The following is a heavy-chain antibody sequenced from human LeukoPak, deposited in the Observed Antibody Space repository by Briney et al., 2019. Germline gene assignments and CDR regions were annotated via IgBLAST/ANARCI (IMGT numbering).Heavy chain of an antibody. V-gene: IGHV3-74*01. CDR2: INSDGSST. D-gene: IGHD6-13*01. CDR1: GFTFSNAW. J-gene: IGHJ4*02. CDR3: ARWGTAAAGLFDY. Sequence: PGGSLRLSCAASGFTFSNAWMSWVRQAPGKGLVWVSRINSDGSSTSYADSVKGRFTISRDNAKNTLYLQMNSLRAEDTAVYYCARWGTAAAGLFDYWGQGTLVTVSS.